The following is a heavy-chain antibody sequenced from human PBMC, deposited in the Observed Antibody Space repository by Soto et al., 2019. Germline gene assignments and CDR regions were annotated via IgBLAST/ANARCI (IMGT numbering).Heavy chain of an antibody. J-gene: IGHJ4*02. CDR2: IFGGGGDT. CDR3: AKYGSKSSPHYLDY. D-gene: IGHD6-13*01. Sequence: EVQLLESGGGLVQPGGSLRLSCAVSGFTFSNYAVGWVRQAPGMGLEWVSSIFGGGGDTYYTDSVKDRFTISRDSSDNTVLLQMNSLRAEDTTLYYCAKYGSKSSPHYLDYWGQGTLVTVSS. CDR1: GFTFSNYA. V-gene: IGHV3-23*01.